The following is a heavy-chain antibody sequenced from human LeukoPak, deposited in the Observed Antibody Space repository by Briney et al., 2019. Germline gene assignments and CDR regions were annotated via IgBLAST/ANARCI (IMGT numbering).Heavy chain of an antibody. D-gene: IGHD3-22*01. CDR2: ISSSSSYI. V-gene: IGHV3-21*01. CDR1: GFTFSSYS. J-gene: IGHJ4*02. CDR3: ARDWTPENYYDSSGYPVPFDY. Sequence: GGSLRLSCAASGFTFSSYSMNWVRQAPGKGLEWVSSISSSSSYIYYADSVKGRFTISRDNAKNSLYLQMNSLRAEDTAVYYCARDWTPENYYDSSGYPVPFDYWGQGTLVTVSS.